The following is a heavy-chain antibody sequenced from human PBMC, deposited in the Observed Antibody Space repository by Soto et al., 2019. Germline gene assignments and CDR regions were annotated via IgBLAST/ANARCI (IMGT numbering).Heavy chain of an antibody. V-gene: IGHV1-18*01. CDR3: ARDRASVPSHYYGMDV. CDR1: GYTFTSYG. J-gene: IGHJ6*02. CDR2: ISAYNGNT. D-gene: IGHD2-2*01. Sequence: QVQLVQSGAEVKKPGASVKVSCKASGYTFTSYGISWVRQAPGQGLEWMGWISAYNGNTNYAQKLQGRVTMTTDTSTSTAYMELRRLRSDDTAVYYCARDRASVPSHYYGMDVWGQGTTVTVSS.